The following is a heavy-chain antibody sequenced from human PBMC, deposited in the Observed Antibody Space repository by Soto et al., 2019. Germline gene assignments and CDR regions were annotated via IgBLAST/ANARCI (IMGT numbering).Heavy chain of an antibody. V-gene: IGHV3-73*01. CDR2: IKNKAKSYAT. CDR3: TRHYYGIPFDY. Sequence: GGSLRLSCAASGFTYSSYSMNWVRQAPGKGLEWIGRIKNKAKSYATAYAASVIGRFTFSRDDSRNTAYLQMNSLRTEDTAVYYCTRHYYGIPFDYWGQGALVTVSS. J-gene: IGHJ4*02. CDR1: GFTYSSYS. D-gene: IGHD3-10*01.